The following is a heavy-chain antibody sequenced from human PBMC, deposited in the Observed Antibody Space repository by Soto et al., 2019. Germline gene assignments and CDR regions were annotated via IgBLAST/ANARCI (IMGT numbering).Heavy chain of an antibody. CDR1: GDSISRSTW. V-gene: IGHV4-4*02. J-gene: IGHJ6*02. CDR2: IYQSGIT. D-gene: IGHD3-22*01. CDR3: ARDGHFDSSGIMDV. Sequence: QVQMEESGPGLVKPSGTLSLTCAVSGDSISRSTWWGWVRQTPEKGLEWIGEIYQSGITHYSPSLKNRITISLDKSKNEFSLKLTSVTAADAAVYYCARDGHFDSSGIMDVWGRGTTVTVSS.